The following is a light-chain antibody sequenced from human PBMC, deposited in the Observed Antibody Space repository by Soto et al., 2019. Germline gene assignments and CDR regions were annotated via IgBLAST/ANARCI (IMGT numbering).Light chain of an antibody. CDR2: GAS. CDR3: QQYNDWPPWT. CDR1: QRVRSN. Sequence: EIVMTQSPATLSVSPGERATLSCRASQRVRSNLAWYQQKPGQAPRLLIYGASNRATGIPARFSGSGSGTEFTLTISTLQAEDFAVYYCQQYNDWPPWTFGQGTKVEIK. V-gene: IGKV3-15*01. J-gene: IGKJ1*01.